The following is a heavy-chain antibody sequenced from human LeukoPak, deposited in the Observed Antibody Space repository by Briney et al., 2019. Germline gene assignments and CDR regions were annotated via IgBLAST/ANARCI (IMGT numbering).Heavy chain of an antibody. CDR3: ARDRHSYDTSGYYYHYYYYGMDV. D-gene: IGHD3-22*01. V-gene: IGHV3-30*04. J-gene: IGHJ6*02. CDR2: ISNDGKTT. Sequence: GGSLRLSCAASGFNFNSHGLQWVRQAPGQGLEWVALISNDGKTTDYADSVKGRFTISRDNSENTLFLQMCGLRVEDTAVYYCARDRHSYDTSGYYYHYYYYGMDVWGPGTTVTVSS. CDR1: GFNFNSHG.